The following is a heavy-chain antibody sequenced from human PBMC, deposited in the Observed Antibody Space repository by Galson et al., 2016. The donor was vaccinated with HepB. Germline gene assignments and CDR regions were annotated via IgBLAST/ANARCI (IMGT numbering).Heavy chain of an antibody. CDR3: ARDFCSGGSCSPPLGY. Sequence: SLRLSCAASGFTFSSYVMSWVRQAPGQGLEWVSGVVGAGITTYYADSVQGRFTISRDNSKNTLYLQMDSLRVEDTAVYYCARDFCSGGSCSPPLGYWGQGTLVTVSS. CDR2: VVGAGITT. J-gene: IGHJ4*02. D-gene: IGHD2-15*01. V-gene: IGHV3-23*01. CDR1: GFTFSSYV.